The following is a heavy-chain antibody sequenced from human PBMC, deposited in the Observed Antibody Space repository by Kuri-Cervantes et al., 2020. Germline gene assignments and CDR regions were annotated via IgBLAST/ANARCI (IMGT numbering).Heavy chain of an antibody. J-gene: IGHJ4*02. CDR1: GYTFTGYY. CDR3: ARESLAGSTPFDY. Sequence: ASVKVSCKASGYTFTGYYIHWVRQAPGQGLEWMGWINPSSGGTIYAQKFQGRVTMTRDTSISTAYMDLSRLRSDDTAVYYCARESLAGSTPFDYWGQGTLVTVLL. V-gene: IGHV1-2*02. CDR2: INPSSGGT. D-gene: IGHD3-3*02.